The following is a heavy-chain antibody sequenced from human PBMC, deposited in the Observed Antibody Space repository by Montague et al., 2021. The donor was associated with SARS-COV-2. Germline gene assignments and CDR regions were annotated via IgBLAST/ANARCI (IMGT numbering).Heavy chain of an antibody. J-gene: IGHJ3*02. V-gene: IGHV4-34*01. D-gene: IGHD3-3*01. Sequence: SETLSLTCAVYGGSFTDYHWSWIRQPPGQGLEWIGEINHSGNTNYNPSLNSRATISRDTSKSQFSLKLRSVTAADSAVFFCARRPGASYYVFWSGGSDIWGQGTMVTVS. CDR2: INHSGNT. CDR3: ARRPGASYYVFWSGGSDI. CDR1: GGSFTDYH.